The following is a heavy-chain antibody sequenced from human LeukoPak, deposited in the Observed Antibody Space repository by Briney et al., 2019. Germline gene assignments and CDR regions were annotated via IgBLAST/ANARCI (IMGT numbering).Heavy chain of an antibody. CDR2: IYVSGRI. CDR3: ARDSGTTGEVKFDP. D-gene: IGHD3-10*01. Sequence: SETLSLTCSVSGGSISNLYLSWIRQPAGKGLEWIGRIYVSGRIDYNPSLRSRVTMSVDTSKNQSSLRVRSVTAADTGVYYCARDSGTTGEVKFDPWGQGTLVTVSS. CDR1: GGSISNLY. V-gene: IGHV4-4*07. J-gene: IGHJ5*02.